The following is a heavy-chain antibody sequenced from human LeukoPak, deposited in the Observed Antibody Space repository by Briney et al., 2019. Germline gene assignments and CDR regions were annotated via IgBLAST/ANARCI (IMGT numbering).Heavy chain of an antibody. CDR1: GFTFSSYA. Sequence: GGSLRLSCAASGFTFSSYAMHWVRQAPGKGLEWVAVISYDGSNKYYADSVKGRFTISRDKSKNTLYLQMNSLRAEDTAVYYCARGKWELPFDYWGQGTLVTVSS. J-gene: IGHJ4*02. D-gene: IGHD1-26*01. CDR3: ARGKWELPFDY. V-gene: IGHV3-30-3*01. CDR2: ISYDGSNK.